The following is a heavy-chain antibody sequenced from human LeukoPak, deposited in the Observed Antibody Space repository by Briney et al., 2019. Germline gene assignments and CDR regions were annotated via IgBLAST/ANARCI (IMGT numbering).Heavy chain of an antibody. CDR1: GGSISSSSYY. CDR3: ARGGSWFDY. D-gene: IGHD6-13*01. V-gene: IGHV4-61*05. J-gene: IGHJ4*02. Sequence: SETLSLTCTVSGGSISSSSYYWGWIRQPPGKGLEWIGYIYYSGSTNYNPSLKSRVTISVDTSKNQFSLKLSSVTAADTAVYYCARGGSWFDYWGQGTLVTVSS. CDR2: IYYSGST.